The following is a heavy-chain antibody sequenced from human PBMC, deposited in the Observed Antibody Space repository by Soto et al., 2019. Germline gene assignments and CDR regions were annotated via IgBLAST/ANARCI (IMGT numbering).Heavy chain of an antibody. Sequence: QVQLVQSGAEVKKPGSSVKVSCKASGGTFSSYAISWVRQAPGQGLEWMGGIIPIFGTANYAQKFQGRVTITADESTSTDYMELSSLRSEDTAVYYCARGATYYYDSSGYYRGLDWFDPWGQGTLVTVSS. J-gene: IGHJ5*02. V-gene: IGHV1-69*01. CDR3: ARGATYYYDSSGYYRGLDWFDP. CDR2: IIPIFGTA. CDR1: GGTFSSYA. D-gene: IGHD3-22*01.